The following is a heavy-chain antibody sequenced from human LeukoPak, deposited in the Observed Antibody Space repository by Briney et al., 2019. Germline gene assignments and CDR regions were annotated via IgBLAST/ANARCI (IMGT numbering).Heavy chain of an antibody. J-gene: IGHJ6*03. Sequence: ASVKVSCKASGGTFSSYAISWVRQAPGQGLEWMGGIIPVFGTANYAQKFQGRVTITADKSTSTAYMELSSLRSEDTAVYYCARDYSTRPLFPYDFWSGSWYYYMDVWGKGTTVTVSS. CDR1: GGTFSSYA. D-gene: IGHD3-3*01. CDR3: ARDYSTRPLFPYDFWSGSWYYYMDV. CDR2: IIPVFGTA. V-gene: IGHV1-69*06.